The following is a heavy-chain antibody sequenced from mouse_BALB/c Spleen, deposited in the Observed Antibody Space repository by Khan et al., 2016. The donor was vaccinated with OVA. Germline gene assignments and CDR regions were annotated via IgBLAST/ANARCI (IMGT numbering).Heavy chain of an antibody. J-gene: IGHJ3*01. CDR1: GYIFTNYW. CDR2: IYPGTNNT. V-gene: IGHV1-76*01. Sequence: QVQLKESGAELVRPGASVILSCKTSGYIFTNYWIHWVKQRPGQGLEWIGRIYPGTNNTYYNENFKGKATLTVDKSSSTAYMQLSSLKYEDSIVXFGAGYDDDYLFAYWGQGSLVTVSA. CDR3: AGYDDDYLFAY. D-gene: IGHD2-3*01.